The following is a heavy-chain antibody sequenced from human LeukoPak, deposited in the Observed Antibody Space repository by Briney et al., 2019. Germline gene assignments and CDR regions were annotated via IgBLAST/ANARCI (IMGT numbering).Heavy chain of an antibody. D-gene: IGHD3-22*01. Sequence: SVKVSCKASGDTFSSYAISWVRQAPGQGLEWMGGIIPIFGTANYAQKFQGRVTITADESTSTAYMELSSLRSEDTAVYYCAQQPYYYDSSGYYPFDYWGQGTLVTVSS. CDR2: IIPIFGTA. CDR1: GDTFSSYA. CDR3: AQQPYYYDSSGYYPFDY. J-gene: IGHJ4*02. V-gene: IGHV1-69*13.